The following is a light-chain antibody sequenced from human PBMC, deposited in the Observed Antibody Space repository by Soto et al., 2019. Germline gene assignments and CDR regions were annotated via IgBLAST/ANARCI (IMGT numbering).Light chain of an antibody. V-gene: IGLV2-14*03. CDR3: SSYTSSSTVV. J-gene: IGLJ2*01. Sequence: QSVLTQPPSVSGAPGQRVTISCTGSSSDVGGYNYVSWYQQHPGKAPKLMIYDVSNRPSGVSNRFSGSKSGNTASLTISGLQAEDEADYYCSSYTSSSTVVFGGVTKVTVL. CDR1: SSDVGGYNY. CDR2: DVS.